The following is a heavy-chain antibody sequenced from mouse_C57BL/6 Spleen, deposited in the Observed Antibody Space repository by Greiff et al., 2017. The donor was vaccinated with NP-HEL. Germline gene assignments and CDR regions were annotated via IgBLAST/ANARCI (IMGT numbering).Heavy chain of an antibody. CDR1: GYAFSSYW. CDR2: IYPGDGDT. D-gene: IGHD3-3*01. V-gene: IGHV1-80*01. Sequence: VQLQQSGAELVKPGASVKISCKASGYAFSSYWMNWVKQRPGKGLEWIGQIYPGDGDTNYNGKFKGKATLTADKSSSTAYMQLSSLTSEDSAVHFCARRRVGQGGHFDYWGQGTTLTVSS. J-gene: IGHJ2*01. CDR3: ARRRVGQGGHFDY.